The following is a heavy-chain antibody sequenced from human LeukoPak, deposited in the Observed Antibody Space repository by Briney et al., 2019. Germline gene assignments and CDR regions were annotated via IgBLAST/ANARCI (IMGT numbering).Heavy chain of an antibody. CDR2: IYYGENT. CDR1: GDSISSGPYY. J-gene: IGHJ4*02. CDR3: ARRDDSSGYHKIFDY. D-gene: IGHD3-22*01. Sequence: ASETLSLTCTVSGDSISSGPYYWGWIRQPPGKGLEWIGNIYYGENTYYNPSLKSRVTISIDTSNNQFYLKLSSLTAADTAVYYCARRDDSSGYHKIFDYWGQGTLVTVSS. V-gene: IGHV4-39*01.